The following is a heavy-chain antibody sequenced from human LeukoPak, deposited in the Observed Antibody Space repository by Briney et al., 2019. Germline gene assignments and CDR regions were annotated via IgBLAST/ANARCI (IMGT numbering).Heavy chain of an antibody. CDR2: IIPIFGTA. CDR1: GGTFSSYA. V-gene: IGHV1-69*05. D-gene: IGHD2-8*02. CDR3: ARDAGGLRAGMDV. Sequence: SVKVSCKASGGTFSSYAISWVRQAPGQGLEWMGGIIPIFGTANYAQKFQGRVTMTTDTSTSTAYMELRSLRSDDTAVYYCARDAGGLRAGMDVWGQGTTVTVSS. J-gene: IGHJ6*02.